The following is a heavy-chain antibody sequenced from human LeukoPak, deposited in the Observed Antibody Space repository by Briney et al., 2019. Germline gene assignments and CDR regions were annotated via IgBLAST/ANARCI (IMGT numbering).Heavy chain of an antibody. J-gene: IGHJ4*02. CDR2: FDPEDGET. Sequence: ASVKVSCKASGYTFTSYDINWVRQATGQGLEWMGGFDPEDGETIYAQKFQGRVTMTEDTSTDTAYMELSSLRSEDTAVYYCATLTWIQLWLLDYWGQGTLVTVSS. V-gene: IGHV1-24*01. D-gene: IGHD5-18*01. CDR1: GYTFTSYD. CDR3: ATLTWIQLWLLDY.